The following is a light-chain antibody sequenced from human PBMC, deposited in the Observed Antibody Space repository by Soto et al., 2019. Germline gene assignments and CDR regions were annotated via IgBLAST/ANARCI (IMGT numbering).Light chain of an antibody. Sequence: PGERATLSCRASQSLRSGDLACYQQIPGQAPGLLIYGASSRATGIPDGFSGSGSGTDFNLTVSRLAPEDFAVYYCHQYGTSPWTFGQGTKVEIK. V-gene: IGKV3-20*01. CDR3: HQYGTSPWT. CDR2: GAS. CDR1: QSLRSGD. J-gene: IGKJ1*01.